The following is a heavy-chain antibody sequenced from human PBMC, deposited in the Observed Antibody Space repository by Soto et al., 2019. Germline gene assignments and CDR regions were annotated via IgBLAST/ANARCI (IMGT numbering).Heavy chain of an antibody. CDR1: GYTFTSYG. V-gene: IGHV1-18*04. J-gene: IGHJ5*02. CDR2: ISAYNGNT. CDR3: ARTPLNYYDSSGYVNWFDP. D-gene: IGHD3-22*01. Sequence: ASVKVSCKASGYTFTSYGMSWVRQAPGQGLEWMGWISAYNGNTNYAQKLQGRVTMTTDTSTSTAYMELRSLRSDDTAVYYCARTPLNYYDSSGYVNWFDPWGQGTLVTVSS.